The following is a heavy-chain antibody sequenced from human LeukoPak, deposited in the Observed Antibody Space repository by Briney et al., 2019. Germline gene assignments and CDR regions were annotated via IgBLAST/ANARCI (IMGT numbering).Heavy chain of an antibody. J-gene: IGHJ5*02. CDR1: GGTFGSYA. Sequence: SVKVSCKASGGTFGSYAISWVRQAPGQGLEWMGWIIPIFGTANYAQKLQGRVTITTDESTSTAYMELSSLRSEDTDVYSCARVLWDDSVTGSRNWCDPLGQGTLVTVAS. CDR2: IIPIFGTA. V-gene: IGHV1-69*05. CDR3: ARVLWDDSVTGSRNWCDP. D-gene: IGHD3-9*01.